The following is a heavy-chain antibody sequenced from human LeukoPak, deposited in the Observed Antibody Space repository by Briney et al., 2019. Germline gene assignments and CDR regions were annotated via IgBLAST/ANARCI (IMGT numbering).Heavy chain of an antibody. CDR3: AKSRSYQPGPDDAFDI. CDR1: GFTFSSYA. D-gene: IGHD1-26*01. J-gene: IGHJ3*02. V-gene: IGHV3-23*01. CDR2: ISGSGGST. Sequence: GGSLRLSCAASGFTFSSYAMSWVRQAPGKGLEWVSAISGSGGSTYYADSVKGRFTISRDNSKNTLYLQMNSLRAEDTAVYYCAKSRSYQPGPDDAFDIWGQGTMVTVSS.